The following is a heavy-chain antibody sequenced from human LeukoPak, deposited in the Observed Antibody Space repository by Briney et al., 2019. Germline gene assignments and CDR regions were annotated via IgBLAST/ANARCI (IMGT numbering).Heavy chain of an antibody. J-gene: IGHJ4*02. CDR2: IWYDGSNK. Sequence: GGSLRLSCAASGFTFSSYGMHWVRQAPGKGLEWVAVIWYDGSNKYYADSVKGRFIISRDNSKNTLYLQMNSLRAEDTAVYYCAKDYYDSSGYLDYWGQGTLVTVSS. CDR3: AKDYYDSSGYLDY. V-gene: IGHV3-33*06. D-gene: IGHD3-22*01. CDR1: GFTFSSYG.